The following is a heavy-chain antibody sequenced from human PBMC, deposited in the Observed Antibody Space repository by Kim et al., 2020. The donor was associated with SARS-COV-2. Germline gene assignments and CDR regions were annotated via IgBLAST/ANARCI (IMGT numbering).Heavy chain of an antibody. J-gene: IGHJ6*02. CDR2: VSGSGGAT. V-gene: IGHV3-23*01. CDR1: GFTLSNYA. Sequence: GGSLRLSCAASGFTLSNYAMNWVRQAPGKGLQWVSTVSGSGGATYYVDSVKGRFTILRDNSKNTLSLQMNILRVEDTAIYYCAKDFSAGMDVWGQGTTVTVSS. CDR3: AKDFSAGMDV.